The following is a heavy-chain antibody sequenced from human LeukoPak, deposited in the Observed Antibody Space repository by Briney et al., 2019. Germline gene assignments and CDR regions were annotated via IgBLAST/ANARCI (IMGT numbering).Heavy chain of an antibody. V-gene: IGHV3-7*03. D-gene: IGHD3-16*01. J-gene: IGHJ3*02. CDR2: VDQDGSEK. CDR1: GFIFNSYW. CDR3: ARGWASSRRRAFDI. Sequence: GGSLRLSCAASGFIFNSYWMNWLRQAPGKGLEWVANVDQDGSEKYYVGSVKGRFTISRDNAKNTLYLQMNSLRVEDTAVYYCARGWASSRRRAFDIWGQGTMVTVSS.